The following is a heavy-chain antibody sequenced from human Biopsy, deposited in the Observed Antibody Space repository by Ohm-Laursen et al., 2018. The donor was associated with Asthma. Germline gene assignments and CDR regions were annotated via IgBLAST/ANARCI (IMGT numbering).Heavy chain of an antibody. CDR2: LIPVLGTP. CDR3: ARGPEYVRSSGALDY. V-gene: IGHV1-69*13. CDR1: GDSFSNYA. D-gene: IGHD2-2*01. Sequence: SVKVSCNASGDSFSNYAISWVRQAPGQGLEWMGGLIPVLGTPDHAQMFEGRVTITADDSTSTAYMELSSLSSEDTALYYCARGPEYVRSSGALDYWGQGTLVTVSS. J-gene: IGHJ4*02.